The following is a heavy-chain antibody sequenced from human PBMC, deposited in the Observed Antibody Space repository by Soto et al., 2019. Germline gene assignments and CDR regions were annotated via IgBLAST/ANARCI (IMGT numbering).Heavy chain of an antibody. CDR2: IIPIFGTA. D-gene: IGHD2-15*01. CDR1: GGTFSSYA. CDR3: ARDQTSSCSGGSCYYGMDV. Sequence: SVKVSCKASGGTFSSYAISWVRQAPGQGLEWMGGIIPIFGTANYAQKFQGRVTITADESTSTAYMELSSLRSEDTAVYYCARDQTSSCSGGSCYYGMDVWGQGTTVTV. V-gene: IGHV1-69*13. J-gene: IGHJ6*02.